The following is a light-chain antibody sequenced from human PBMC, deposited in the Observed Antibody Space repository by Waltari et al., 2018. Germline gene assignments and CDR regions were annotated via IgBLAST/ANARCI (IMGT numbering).Light chain of an antibody. Sequence: ETVVTQSPATLSVSPGERATLSCRTSQSIGSKLAWYQQKPGQAPRLLIYGASIMATGIPARFRGSGSETEFTLTISSLQSEDLAVYYCKQYNNWPPGTFGQGTKVEI. CDR1: QSIGSK. CDR3: KQYNNWPPGT. CDR2: GAS. V-gene: IGKV3-15*01. J-gene: IGKJ1*01.